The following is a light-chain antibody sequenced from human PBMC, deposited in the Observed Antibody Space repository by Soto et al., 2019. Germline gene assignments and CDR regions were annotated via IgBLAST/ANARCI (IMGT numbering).Light chain of an antibody. V-gene: IGKV3-15*01. J-gene: IGKJ4*01. CDR1: QSVYST. CDR2: HAS. CDR3: QQYNKLPLT. Sequence: EIVMTQSPATLSVSPGERATLSCRASQSVYSTLAWYQQKPGQAPSLLIYHASTRATGIPARFSGSGSGTEFTLTISRLQSEDFGVYFCQQYNKLPLTFGRGTKLEIK.